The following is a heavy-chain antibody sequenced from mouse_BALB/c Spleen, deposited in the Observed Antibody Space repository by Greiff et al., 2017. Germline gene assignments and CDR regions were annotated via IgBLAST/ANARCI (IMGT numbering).Heavy chain of an antibody. D-gene: IGHD2-4*01. J-gene: IGHJ4*01. CDR2: ISSGGST. CDR3: ARGHDYDLYYAMDY. CDR1: GFTFSSYA. V-gene: IGHV5-6-5*01. Sequence: EVKLMESGGGLVKPGGSLKLSCAASGFTFSSYAMSWVRQTPEKRLEWVASISSGGSTSYPDSVKGRFTISRDNARNILYLQMSSLRSEDTAMYYCARGHDYDLYYAMDYWGQGTSVTVSS.